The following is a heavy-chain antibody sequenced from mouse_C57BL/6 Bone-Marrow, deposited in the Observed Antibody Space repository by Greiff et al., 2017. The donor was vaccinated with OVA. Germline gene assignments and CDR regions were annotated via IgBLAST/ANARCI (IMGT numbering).Heavy chain of an antibody. CDR3: ARNGWAY. Sequence: EVKLMESGGGLVKPGGSLKLSCAASGFTFSDYGMHWVRQAPEKGLEWVAYISSGSSTIYYADTVKVRFTISRDNAKNTLFLQMTSLRSEDTAMYYCARNGWAYWGQGTLVTVSA. CDR1: GFTFSDYG. V-gene: IGHV5-17*01. J-gene: IGHJ3*01. D-gene: IGHD2-2*01. CDR2: ISSGSSTI.